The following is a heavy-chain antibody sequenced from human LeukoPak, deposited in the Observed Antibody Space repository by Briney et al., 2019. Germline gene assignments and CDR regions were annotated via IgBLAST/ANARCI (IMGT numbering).Heavy chain of an antibody. CDR2: ISGSGGST. J-gene: IGHJ4*02. Sequence: GGSLRLSCAASGFSFSTYWMSWVRQAPGKGLEWVSAISGSGGSTYYADSVKGRFTISRDNSKNTLYLQMNSLRAEDTAVYYCAKDLEGYCSGGSCYADDYWGQGTLVTVSS. V-gene: IGHV3-23*01. CDR3: AKDLEGYCSGGSCYADDY. CDR1: GFSFSTYW. D-gene: IGHD2-15*01.